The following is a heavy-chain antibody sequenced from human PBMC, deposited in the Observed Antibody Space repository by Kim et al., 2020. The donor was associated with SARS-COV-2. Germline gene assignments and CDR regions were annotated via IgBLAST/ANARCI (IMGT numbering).Heavy chain of an antibody. Sequence: ASVKVSCKVSGYTLTELSMHWVRQAPGKGLEWMGGFDPEDGETIYAQKFQGRVTMTEDTSTDTAYMELSSLRSEDTAVYYCATADTAMVVFDYWGQGTLVTVSS. V-gene: IGHV1-24*01. CDR2: FDPEDGET. CDR1: GYTLTELS. J-gene: IGHJ4*02. D-gene: IGHD5-18*01. CDR3: ATADTAMVVFDY.